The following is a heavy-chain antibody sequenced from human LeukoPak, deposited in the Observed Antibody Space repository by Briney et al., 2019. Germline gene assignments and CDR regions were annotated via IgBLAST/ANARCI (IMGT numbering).Heavy chain of an antibody. CDR3: ARGVRYYYDSSGYYFYYYYGMDV. CDR1: GYTFTSYG. D-gene: IGHD3-22*01. CDR2: ISAYNGNT. V-gene: IGHV1-18*01. Sequence: ASVKVSCKASGYTFTSYGISWVRQAPGQGLEWMGWISAYNGNTNYAQKLQGRVTMTTDTSTSTAYMELRSLRSDDTAVYYCARGVRYYYDSSGYYFYYYYGMDVWGQGTTVTVSS. J-gene: IGHJ6*02.